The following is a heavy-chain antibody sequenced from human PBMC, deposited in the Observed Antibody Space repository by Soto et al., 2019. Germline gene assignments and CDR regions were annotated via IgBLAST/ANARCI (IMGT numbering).Heavy chain of an antibody. D-gene: IGHD5-12*01. CDR2: IHFSGST. CDR1: GASISSGDY. V-gene: IGHV4-31*03. Sequence: SETLSLTCIVSGASISSGDYWSWLRQHPGRGLEWIGYIHFSGSTYYNPSLTSLESRVIISVDTSKNQFSLNVNSVTAADTAVYYCGRDGRGYIFDLWGQGTLVT. J-gene: IGHJ4*02. CDR3: GRDGRGYIFDL.